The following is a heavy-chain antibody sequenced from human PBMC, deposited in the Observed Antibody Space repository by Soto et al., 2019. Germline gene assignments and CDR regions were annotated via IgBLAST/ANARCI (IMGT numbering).Heavy chain of an antibody. J-gene: IGHJ4*02. CDR2: VYYSGST. Sequence: SETLSLTCTVSGGSVSSGSYYWSWIRQPPGKGLEWIGYVYYSGSTNYNPSLKSRVTILVDTSKNQFSLKLTSVTAADTAVYYCARDKITGLFDYWGQGTLVTVS. CDR3: ARDKITGLFDY. D-gene: IGHD2-8*02. CDR1: GGSVSSGSYY. V-gene: IGHV4-61*01.